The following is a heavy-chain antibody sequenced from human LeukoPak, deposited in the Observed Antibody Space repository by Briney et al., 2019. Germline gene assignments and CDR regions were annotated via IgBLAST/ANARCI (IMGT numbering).Heavy chain of an antibody. V-gene: IGHV3-23*01. Sequence: GGSLRLSCAASGFTFSRYYMSWVRQTPGKGLEWVSGISGNGVKTFYADSVKGRFTISRDNSKKTVDLQMNSLRVEDTAIFYCAKIVVPAAYYFYGMDVWGLGTTVTVSS. CDR3: AKIVVPAAYYFYGMDV. CDR1: GFTFSRYY. D-gene: IGHD2-2*01. CDR2: ISGNGVKT. J-gene: IGHJ6*02.